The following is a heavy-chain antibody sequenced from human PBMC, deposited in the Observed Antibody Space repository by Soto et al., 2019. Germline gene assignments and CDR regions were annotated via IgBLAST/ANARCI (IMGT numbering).Heavy chain of an antibody. CDR1: GFTFTRYS. CDR3: ARDRTGGPFDS. J-gene: IGHJ4*02. V-gene: IGHV3-48*01. Sequence: EVQLVESGGGLVQPGGSLRLSCVASGFTFTRYSMSWVRQAPGKGLEWIAYITTSSGTKYYADSVEGRFTISRDNTQGSVFLQMNSLGVEETGVYYCARDRTGGPFDSWGPGTLVTVSS. CDR2: ITTSSGTK. D-gene: IGHD3-10*01.